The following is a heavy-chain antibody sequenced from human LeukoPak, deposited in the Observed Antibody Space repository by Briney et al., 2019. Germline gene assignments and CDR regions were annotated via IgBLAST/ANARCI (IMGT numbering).Heavy chain of an antibody. Sequence: HPGGSLRLSCAASGFTFSSYWMHWVRQAPGKGLVWVSRINSDGSSTSYADSVKGRFTISRDNAKNTLYLQMNSLRAEDTAVYYCAKSILAVAGTGDAFDIWGQGTMVTVSS. J-gene: IGHJ3*02. V-gene: IGHV3-74*01. CDR1: GFTFSSYW. D-gene: IGHD6-19*01. CDR3: AKSILAVAGTGDAFDI. CDR2: INSDGSST.